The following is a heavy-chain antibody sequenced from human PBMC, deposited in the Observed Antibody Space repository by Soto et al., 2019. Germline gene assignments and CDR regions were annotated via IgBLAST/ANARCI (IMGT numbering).Heavy chain of an antibody. CDR2: IYSGGST. J-gene: IGHJ6*02. CDR3: ARSARSSSGWYYRVSLAPMDV. CDR1: GFTVSSNY. V-gene: IGHV3-53*01. Sequence: GGSLRLSCAASGFTVSSNYMSWVRQAPGKGLEWVSVIYSGGSTYYADSVKGRFTISRDNSKNTLYLQMNSLRAEDTAVYYCARSARSSSGWYYRVSLAPMDVWAQGTTVTVSS. D-gene: IGHD6-19*01.